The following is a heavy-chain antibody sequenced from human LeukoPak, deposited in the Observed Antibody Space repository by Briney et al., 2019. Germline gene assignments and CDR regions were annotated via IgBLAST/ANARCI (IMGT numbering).Heavy chain of an antibody. CDR3: ARDLGRAAVANFDY. CDR2: ISGSGGST. Sequence: PGGSLRLSCAASGFTFSSYAMSWVRQAPRKGLEWVSAISGSGGSTYYADSVKGRFTISRDNAKNSLYLQMNSLRAEDTAVYYCARDLGRAAVANFDYWGQGTLVTVSS. D-gene: IGHD6-19*01. V-gene: IGHV3-23*01. J-gene: IGHJ4*02. CDR1: GFTFSSYA.